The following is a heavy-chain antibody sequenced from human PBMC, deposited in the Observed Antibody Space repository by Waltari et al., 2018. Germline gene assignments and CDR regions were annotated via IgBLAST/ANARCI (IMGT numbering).Heavy chain of an antibody. D-gene: IGHD3-10*01. V-gene: IGHV4-34*01. CDR1: GGSFSGYY. Sequence: QLQIQESGPGLAKPSETLSPTCAVYGGSFSGYYWSWIRQPHGQGLEWIGEINHSGSTNYNPSLKSRVTISVDTSKNQFSLKLSSVTAADTAVYYCARGSYLYYYGSGDPRPFDYWGQGTLVTVSS. CDR3: ARGSYLYYYGSGDPRPFDY. J-gene: IGHJ4*02. CDR2: INHSGST.